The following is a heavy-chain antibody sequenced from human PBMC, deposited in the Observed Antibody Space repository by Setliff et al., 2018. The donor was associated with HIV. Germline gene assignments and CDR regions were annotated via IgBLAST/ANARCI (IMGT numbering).Heavy chain of an antibody. Sequence: SVKVSCKASGGTFRNYAISWVGQASGQGLEWMGGIIPIFGTTNYAQKFQGRVTIAADESTGTAYMELSSLRSEDTAVYYCARYHVDGYNPDYFDYWGQGTLVTVSS. CDR1: GGTFRNYA. D-gene: IGHD5-12*01. CDR2: IIPIFGTT. CDR3: ARYHVDGYNPDYFDY. J-gene: IGHJ4*02. V-gene: IGHV1-69*13.